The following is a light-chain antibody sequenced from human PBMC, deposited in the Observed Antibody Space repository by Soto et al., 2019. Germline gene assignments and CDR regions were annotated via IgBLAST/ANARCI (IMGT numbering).Light chain of an antibody. Sequence: EFVLTQSPATLSLSPGERATLSCRASQSISSYLAWYQQKPGQAPRLLIYDASNRATGIPARFSGSGSGTDFTLTISSLEPEDFAVYYCQQRSNWPITFGQGTRLAIK. CDR2: DAS. CDR1: QSISSY. J-gene: IGKJ5*01. CDR3: QQRSNWPIT. V-gene: IGKV3-11*01.